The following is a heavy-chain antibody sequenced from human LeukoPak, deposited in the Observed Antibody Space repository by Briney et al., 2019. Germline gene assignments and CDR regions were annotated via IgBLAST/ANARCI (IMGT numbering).Heavy chain of an antibody. Sequence: PGGSLRLSCAASGFIFSSYAMSWVRQVPGKGLQWVSSISGSGANTYNADSVKGRFTISRDNSKTTLYVQMNSLRAEDTAVYYCVREGTGTIDYWGQGTLVTVSS. D-gene: IGHD1-1*01. J-gene: IGHJ4*02. CDR1: GFIFSSYA. CDR2: ISGSGANT. CDR3: VREGTGTIDY. V-gene: IGHV3-23*01.